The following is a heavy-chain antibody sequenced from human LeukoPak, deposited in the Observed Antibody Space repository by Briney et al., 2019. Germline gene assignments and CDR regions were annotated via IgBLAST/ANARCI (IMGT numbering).Heavy chain of an antibody. V-gene: IGHV4-59*01. J-gene: IGHJ4*02. Sequence: SETLSLTCTVSGGSISGYYWSWIRQPAGKGLEWIGHIYDSGSTNYNPSLKSRVTISVDTSKNQFSLKLSSVTAADTAVYYCAREFSWSGFFDYWGQGTLVTVSS. CDR1: GGSISGYY. CDR2: IYDSGST. D-gene: IGHD3-3*01. CDR3: AREFSWSGFFDY.